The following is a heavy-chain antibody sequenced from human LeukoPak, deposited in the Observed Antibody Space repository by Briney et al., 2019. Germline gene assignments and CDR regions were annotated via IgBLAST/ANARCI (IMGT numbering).Heavy chain of an antibody. J-gene: IGHJ4*02. D-gene: IGHD2-15*01. CDR1: GFTFSSYA. CDR3: ASPRYCSGGTCYGWAY. Sequence: GGSLRLSCAASGFTFSSYAMNWVRQAPGKGLEWVSSISSNSTYIYYADSLKGRFTTSRDNAKNSLYLQMNSLRAEDSAVYYCASPRYCSGGTCYGWAYWGQGTLVTVSS. V-gene: IGHV3-21*01. CDR2: ISSNSTYI.